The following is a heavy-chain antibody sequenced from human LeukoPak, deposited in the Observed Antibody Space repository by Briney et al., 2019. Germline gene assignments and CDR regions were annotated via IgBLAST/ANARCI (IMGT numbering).Heavy chain of an antibody. CDR1: GGSISSYY. D-gene: IGHD2/OR15-2a*01. Sequence: SETLSLTCTVSGGSISSYYWSWIRQPPGKGLEWIAYISDIGGINYNPSLKSGGTISLETSKNQFSLKLSSVTAADTAVYYWAGHHPRNTLDFWVQPTKVSDS. CDR3: AGHHPRNTLDFWVQPTKVSDS. CDR2: ISDIGGI. J-gene: IGHJ5*01. V-gene: IGHV4-59*08.